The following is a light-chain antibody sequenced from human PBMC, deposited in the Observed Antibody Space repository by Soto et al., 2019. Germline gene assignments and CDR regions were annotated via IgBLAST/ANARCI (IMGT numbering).Light chain of an antibody. J-gene: IGKJ3*01. Sequence: EIVLTQSPGTLSLSPGERATLSCRASQSVSSSYLAWYQQKPGQAPRLLIYGASSRATGIPDRFSGSGSGTDSALTISRLEREDFAVYYCQQYCSSSSFGPGTKVDIK. CDR2: GAS. V-gene: IGKV3-20*01. CDR3: QQYCSSSS. CDR1: QSVSSSY.